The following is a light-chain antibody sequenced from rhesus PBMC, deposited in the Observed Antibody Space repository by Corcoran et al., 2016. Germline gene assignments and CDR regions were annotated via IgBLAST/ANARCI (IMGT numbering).Light chain of an antibody. J-gene: IGKJ2*01. CDR2: AAA. Sequence: DIQMTQSPSSLSASVGDRVTITCRASQAIRNHLIWYQQKPGKAPKRLIYAAASLESGVLSRFSGSGSGTQFTLNISSLQPEDFAAYCCLQYNSRPYSFGQGTKVEIK. CDR1: QAIRNH. CDR3: LQYNSRPYS. V-gene: IGKV1-36*01.